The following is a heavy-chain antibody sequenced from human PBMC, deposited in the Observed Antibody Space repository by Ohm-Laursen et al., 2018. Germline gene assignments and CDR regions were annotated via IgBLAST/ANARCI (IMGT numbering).Heavy chain of an antibody. CDR3: ARRGHAFDI. V-gene: IGHV4-61*08. CDR2: IFYSGNT. CDR1: GGSVTDNDYY. J-gene: IGHJ3*02. Sequence: SDTLSLTCTVSGGSVTDNDYYWSWIRQPPGKGLEWIGYIFYSGNTNYNPSLKSRVTISVNTSKNQFSLKLSSVTAADTAVYYCARRGHAFDIWGQGTMVTVSS.